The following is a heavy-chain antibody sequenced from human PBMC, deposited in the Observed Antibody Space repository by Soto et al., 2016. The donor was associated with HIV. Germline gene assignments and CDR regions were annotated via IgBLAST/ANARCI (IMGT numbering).Heavy chain of an antibody. D-gene: IGHD1-26*01. J-gene: IGHJ2*01. CDR1: GFTFSAST. CDR2: IRDKTNTYAT. CDR3: TRRWDLLNWYFDL. Sequence: EMQLVESGGGLVQPGGSLKLTCAASGFTFSASTLHWVRQTSGKGLEWIGLIRDKTNTYATSYAASLKDRFTISRDDLKNTAYLQMDGPTVEDTAIYYCTRRWDLLNWYFDLWGRGTLV. V-gene: IGHV3-73*01.